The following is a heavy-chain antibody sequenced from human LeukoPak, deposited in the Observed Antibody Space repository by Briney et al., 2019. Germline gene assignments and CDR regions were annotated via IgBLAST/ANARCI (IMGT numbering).Heavy chain of an antibody. V-gene: IGHV3-7*01. CDR3: ARGYDSSGYYSADY. J-gene: IGHJ4*02. Sequence: GGSLRLSCAASGFTFSSYWMSWVRQAPGKGLEWVANIKQDGSEKYYVDSVKGRFTISRDNAKNSMYLQMNSLRAEDTAVYYCARGYDSSGYYSADYWGQGTLVTVSS. CDR1: GFTFSSYW. D-gene: IGHD3-22*01. CDR2: IKQDGSEK.